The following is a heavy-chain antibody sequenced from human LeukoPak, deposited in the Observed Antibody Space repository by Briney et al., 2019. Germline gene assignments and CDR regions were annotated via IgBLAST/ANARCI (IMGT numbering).Heavy chain of an antibody. D-gene: IGHD6-19*01. CDR3: ARDSSGWYGGYYFDY. Sequence: GGSLRLSCAASGFTFSSYWMSWVRQAPGKGLEWVAIIKQDGSEKYYVDSVKGRFTISRDNAKNSLYLQMNSLRAEDTAVYYCARDSSGWYGGYYFDYWGQGTLVTVSS. CDR1: GFTFSSYW. J-gene: IGHJ4*02. CDR2: IKQDGSEK. V-gene: IGHV3-7*01.